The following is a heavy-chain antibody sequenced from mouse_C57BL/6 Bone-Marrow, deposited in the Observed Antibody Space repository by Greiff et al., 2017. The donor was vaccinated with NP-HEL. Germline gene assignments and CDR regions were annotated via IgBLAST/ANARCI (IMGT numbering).Heavy chain of an antibody. V-gene: IGHV1-61*01. CDR2: IYPSDSET. D-gene: IGHD1-1*01. CDR3: AREGITTVVAGSYYAMDY. J-gene: IGHJ4*01. CDR1: GYTFTSYW. Sequence: QVQLKQPGAELVRPGSSVKLSCKASGYTFTSYWMDWVKQRPGQGLEWIGNIYPSDSETHYNQKFKDKATLTVDKSSSTAYMQLSSLTSEDSAVYYCAREGITTVVAGSYYAMDYWGQGTSVTVSS.